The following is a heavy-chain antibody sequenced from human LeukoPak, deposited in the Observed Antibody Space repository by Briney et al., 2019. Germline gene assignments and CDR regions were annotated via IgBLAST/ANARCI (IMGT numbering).Heavy chain of an antibody. Sequence: GESLKISCKGSGYSFTSYWIGWVRQMPGKGLEWMGIIYPGDSDTRYSPSFQGQVTISADKSISTAYLQWSSLKASDTAMYYCARQFGFWSGQRYYFDYWGQGTLVTVSS. CDR1: GYSFTSYW. J-gene: IGHJ4*02. CDR3: ARQFGFWSGQRYYFDY. CDR2: IYPGDSDT. D-gene: IGHD3-3*01. V-gene: IGHV5-51*01.